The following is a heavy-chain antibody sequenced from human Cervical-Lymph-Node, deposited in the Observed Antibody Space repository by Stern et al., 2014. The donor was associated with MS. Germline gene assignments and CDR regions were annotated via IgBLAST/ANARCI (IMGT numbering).Heavy chain of an antibody. V-gene: IGHV1-46*03. Sequence: VQLVQSGAEVKKPGASMRISCKASGYTFTNYYVHWVRQAPGQRIEWMGIINPTTGRTSYAQRFQGRVTMTRDTSTNTAYMELSSLGPEDTAVYFCARAQDYSNVVANYWGQGTLVTVSS. CDR3: ARAQDYSNVVANY. J-gene: IGHJ4*02. CDR1: GYTFTNYY. D-gene: IGHD2-8*01. CDR2: INPTTGRT.